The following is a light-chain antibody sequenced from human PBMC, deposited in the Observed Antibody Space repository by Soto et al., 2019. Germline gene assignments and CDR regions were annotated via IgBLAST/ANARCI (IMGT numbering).Light chain of an antibody. Sequence: EIQLTQAPSTLSASVGDRVTITCRASQSISSWLAWYQQKPGKAPKLLIYKASSLESGVPSRFSGSGSGTEFTLTISSLQPDDFATYYCQQYNSYSQTWTFGQGTKVDIK. J-gene: IGKJ1*01. CDR1: QSISSW. CDR3: QQYNSYSQTWT. V-gene: IGKV1-5*03. CDR2: KAS.